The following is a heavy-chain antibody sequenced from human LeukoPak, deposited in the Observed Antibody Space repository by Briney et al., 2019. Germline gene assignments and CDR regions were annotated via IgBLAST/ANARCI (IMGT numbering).Heavy chain of an antibody. CDR3: ARTRTYSYDSSGHYYPTHFDY. Sequence: GGSLRLSCAAPGFIVSSNYMSWVRQAPGKGLEWVSVIYSGGTTYYADSVKGRFTISRDNRKNTLYLQMNSLRAEDTAVYYCARTRTYSYDSSGHYYPTHFDYWGQGTLVTVSS. V-gene: IGHV3-66*01. J-gene: IGHJ4*02. CDR1: GFIVSSNY. D-gene: IGHD3-22*01. CDR2: IYSGGTT.